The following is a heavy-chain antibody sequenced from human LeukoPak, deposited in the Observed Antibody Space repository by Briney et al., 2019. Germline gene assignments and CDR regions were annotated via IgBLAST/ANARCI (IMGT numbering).Heavy chain of an antibody. Sequence: PSETLSLTCTVSGGSISSYYWSWIRQPPGKGLEWIGYIYHSGSTYYNPSLKSRVTISVDRSKNQFSLKLSSVTAADTAVYYCARMVDSSGPTGPAFDIWGQGTMVTVSS. J-gene: IGHJ3*02. CDR1: GGSISSYY. D-gene: IGHD3-22*01. V-gene: IGHV4-59*12. CDR3: ARMVDSSGPTGPAFDI. CDR2: IYHSGST.